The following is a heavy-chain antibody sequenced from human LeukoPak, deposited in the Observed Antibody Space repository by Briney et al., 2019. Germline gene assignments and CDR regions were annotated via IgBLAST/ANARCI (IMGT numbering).Heavy chain of an antibody. J-gene: IGHJ4*02. CDR1: GVTFSSYE. V-gene: IGHV3-48*03. Sequence: VGSLRLSCAAPGVTFSSYEMNCVREAPGKGLAWITYIKSGSNTYYADFVKGRFTISGDNAKDSLYLQMNSLRAEDTAVYYCARDQSGSGWYYWGQGTLVTVSS. D-gene: IGHD6-19*01. CDR2: IKSGSNT. CDR3: ARDQSGSGWYY.